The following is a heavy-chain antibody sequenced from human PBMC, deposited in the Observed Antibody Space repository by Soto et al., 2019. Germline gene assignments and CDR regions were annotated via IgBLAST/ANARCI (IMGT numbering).Heavy chain of an antibody. Sequence: GASVKVSCKASGYTFNTYGITWVRQDPGQGLEWRGWINPYNGNTNFAQKLQDRVTMTTATSTSTAYMARACLLSDGTAPYYGVLSYIALSKHMD. CDR2: INPYNGNT. J-gene: IGHJ6*03. V-gene: IGHV1-18*01. CDR3: VLSYIALSKHMD. D-gene: IGHD2-15*01. CDR1: GYTFNTYG.